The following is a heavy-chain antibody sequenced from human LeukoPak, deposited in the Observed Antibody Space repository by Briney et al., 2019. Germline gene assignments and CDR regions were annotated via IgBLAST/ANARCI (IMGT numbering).Heavy chain of an antibody. CDR3: ATLVGADGN. CDR1: GFTSIDYY. CDR2: ISSSGSTI. V-gene: IGHV3-11*01. J-gene: IGHJ3*01. Sequence: GGSLRLSCAASGFTSIDYYMSWIRHAPGERLEWVSYISSSGSTIYYADSVKGRFTIARDNAKNSLYLQMNSLRAEDTAVYYCATLVGADGNWGQGTMVTVSS. D-gene: IGHD1-26*01.